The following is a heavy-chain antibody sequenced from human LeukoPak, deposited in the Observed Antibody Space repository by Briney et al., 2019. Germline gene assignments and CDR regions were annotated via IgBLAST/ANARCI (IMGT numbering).Heavy chain of an antibody. CDR3: AKGTYYDFWSGYYIDY. CDR1: GFTFSSYA. Sequence: PGGSLRLSCAASGFTFSSYAMSWVRQAPGKGLEWVSAISGSGGSTYYAESVKGRFTISRDNSKKTLFLQMNSLRAEDTAVYYCAKGTYYDFWSGYYIDYWGQGTLVTVSS. V-gene: IGHV3-23*01. J-gene: IGHJ4*02. CDR2: ISGSGGST. D-gene: IGHD3-3*01.